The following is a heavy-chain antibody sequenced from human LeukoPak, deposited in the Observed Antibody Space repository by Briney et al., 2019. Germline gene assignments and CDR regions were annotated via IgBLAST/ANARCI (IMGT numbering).Heavy chain of an antibody. Sequence: GGSLRLSCAASGFTFSSYSMNWVRQAPGKGLEWVASISSSSSDIYYADSVKGRFTISRDNAKNSLYLQMNSLRPEDTAVYYCARGPAGTGYWGQGTLVTVSS. V-gene: IGHV3-21*01. CDR2: ISSSSSDI. CDR3: ARGPAGTGY. D-gene: IGHD6-13*01. J-gene: IGHJ4*02. CDR1: GFTFSSYS.